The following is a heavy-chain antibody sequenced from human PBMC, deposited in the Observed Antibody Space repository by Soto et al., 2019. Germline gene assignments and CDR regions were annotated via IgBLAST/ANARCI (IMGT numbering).Heavy chain of an antibody. D-gene: IGHD5-18*01. CDR1: GFTFSSYG. J-gene: IGHJ4*02. V-gene: IGHV3-30*18. CDR2: ISYDGSNK. Sequence: QVQLVESRGGVVQPGRSLRLSCAASGFTFSSYGMHWVRQAPGKGLEWVAVISYDGSNKYYADSVKGRFTISRDNSKNTLYLQMNSLRAEDTAVYYCAKERGRYSYGDDWGQGTLVTVSS. CDR3: AKERGRYSYGDD.